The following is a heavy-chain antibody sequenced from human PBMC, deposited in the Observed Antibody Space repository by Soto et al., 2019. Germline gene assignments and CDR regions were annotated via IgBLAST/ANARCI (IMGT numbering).Heavy chain of an antibody. CDR3: ARDLMPNDRGLGDLDY. CDR2: ITSKTGDQ. D-gene: IGHD3-22*01. V-gene: IGHV3-21*06. CDR1: GFTFNKYS. J-gene: IGHJ4*02. Sequence: GGSLRLSCAASGFTFNKYSMNWVRQAPGKGLEWVSSITSKTGDQYYADSVKGRFIISRDNTKNSLSLQVTSLRDEDTAVYYCARDLMPNDRGLGDLDYWGQGTLVTVSS.